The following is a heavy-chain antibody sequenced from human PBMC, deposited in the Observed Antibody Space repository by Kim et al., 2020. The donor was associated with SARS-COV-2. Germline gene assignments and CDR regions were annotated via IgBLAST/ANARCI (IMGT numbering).Heavy chain of an antibody. CDR3: ARDFFNSGSYWVDY. V-gene: IGHV3-11*05. Sequence: ADSVKGRFTISRDNATNSLYLQMNSLRAEDTAVYYCARDFFNSGSYWVDYWGQGTLVTVSS. D-gene: IGHD1-26*01. J-gene: IGHJ4*02.